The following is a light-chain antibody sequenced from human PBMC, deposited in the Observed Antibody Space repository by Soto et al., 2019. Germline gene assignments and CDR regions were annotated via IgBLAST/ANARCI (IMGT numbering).Light chain of an antibody. CDR1: QTISTW. V-gene: IGKV1-5*01. Sequence: DIQMAQSPSVLSASTRDSITITCRASQTISTWLAWYQQKPGKAPELLIYDASTLESGVPSRFSGSGSGTEFSLTISSLQPDDFATFYCKQYSSLSRTFGQGTKVDIK. CDR3: KQYSSLSRT. CDR2: DAS. J-gene: IGKJ1*01.